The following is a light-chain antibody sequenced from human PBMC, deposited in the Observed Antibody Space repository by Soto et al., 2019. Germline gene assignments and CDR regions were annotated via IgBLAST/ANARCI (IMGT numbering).Light chain of an antibody. CDR1: QPITTW. Sequence: DIQMTQSPSTLSASIGDSVTITCRASQPITTWLAWYQQKPGRAPRLLIYDAFALQSGVPSRFSGSGSGTEFTLTINSLQADDFATYYCQQHNSFSITFGQGTRLEIK. V-gene: IGKV1-5*01. CDR2: DAF. CDR3: QQHNSFSIT. J-gene: IGKJ5*01.